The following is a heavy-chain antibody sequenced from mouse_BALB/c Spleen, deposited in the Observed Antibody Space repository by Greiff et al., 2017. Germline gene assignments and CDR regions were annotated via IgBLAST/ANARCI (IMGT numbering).Heavy chain of an antibody. CDR2: ISSGGSYT. CDR1: GFTFSSYG. Sequence: EVHLVESGGDLVKPGGSLKLSCAASGFTFSSYGMSWVRQTPDKRLEWVATISSGGSYTYYPDSVKGRFTISRDNAKNTLYLQMSSLKSEDTAMYYCARMGEPTDYWGQGTTLTVSS. CDR3: ARMGEPTDY. J-gene: IGHJ2*01. V-gene: IGHV5-6*01.